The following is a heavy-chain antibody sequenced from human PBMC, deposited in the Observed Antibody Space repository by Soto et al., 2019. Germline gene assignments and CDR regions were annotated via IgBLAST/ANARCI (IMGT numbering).Heavy chain of an antibody. CDR3: ARANYYDSSGYYDY. J-gene: IGHJ4*02. CDR1: GGSISAYY. Sequence: QVQLQESGPGLVKPSETLSLTCTVSGGSISAYYWTWIRQSPGKGLEWIGHSYYRGSTNSNPSLKSRVTISVDTSKNQFSLNLSSVTAADTAVYYCARANYYDSSGYYDYWGRGTLVTVSS. V-gene: IGHV4-59*01. CDR2: SYYRGST. D-gene: IGHD3-22*01.